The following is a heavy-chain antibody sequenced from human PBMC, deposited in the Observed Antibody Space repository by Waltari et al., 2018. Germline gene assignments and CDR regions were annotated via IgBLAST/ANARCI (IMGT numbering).Heavy chain of an antibody. J-gene: IGHJ4*02. Sequence: EVQVVESGGGLVQPGGSLGRSCEVSEFTFSSFWMSWVRQTPGKGLEWVANIRQDGSEKYYVDSVKGRFTVSRDNARNSLYLQMNSLRAEDTAVYYCATGRGLPYWGQGTLVTVSS. CDR3: ATGRGLPY. CDR2: IRQDGSEK. V-gene: IGHV3-7*01. CDR1: EFTFSSFW.